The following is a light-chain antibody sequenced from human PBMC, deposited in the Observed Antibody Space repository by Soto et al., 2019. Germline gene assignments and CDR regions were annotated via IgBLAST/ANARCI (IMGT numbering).Light chain of an antibody. V-gene: IGLV3-27*01. CDR2: KGS. CDR3: YSAADNNVV. CDR1: VLAKKY. Sequence: SCELTQPSSVSVSPGQTARITCSGDVLAKKYTRWFQQKPGQAPVVVIYKGSERPSGIPERFSGSSSGTTVTLTISGAQVEDEADYYCYSAADNNVVFGGGTKVTVL. J-gene: IGLJ2*01.